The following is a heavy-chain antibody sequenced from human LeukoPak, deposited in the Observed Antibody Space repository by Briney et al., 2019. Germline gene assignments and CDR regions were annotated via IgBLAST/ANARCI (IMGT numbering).Heavy chain of an antibody. D-gene: IGHD1-1*01. J-gene: IGHJ4*02. Sequence: SETLSLTCTVSSDSMTSYFWSWIRQPPGKGLEWIGCVYHSGSTSYNPSLKSRVSISEDTSKNQFSLKLSSVTAADTAVYFCARANPNWNPPDYWGQGTLVTVAS. CDR1: SDSMTSYF. V-gene: IGHV4-59*08. CDR2: VYHSGST. CDR3: ARANPNWNPPDY.